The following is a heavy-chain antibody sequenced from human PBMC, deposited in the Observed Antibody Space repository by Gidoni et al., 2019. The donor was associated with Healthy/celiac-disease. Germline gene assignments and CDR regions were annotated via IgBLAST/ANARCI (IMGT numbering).Heavy chain of an antibody. CDR2: ISYDGSNK. J-gene: IGHJ6*02. D-gene: IGHD2-15*01. V-gene: IGHV3-30-3*01. CDR3: ARGMVVAATLGHYYYYGMDV. Sequence: QVQLVESGGGVVQPGRSLRLPCAASGFTFSSYAMHWVRQAPGKGLAWVAVISYDGSNKYYADSVKGRFTISRGNSKNTLYLQMNSLRAEDTAVYYCARGMVVAATLGHYYYYGMDVWGQGTTVTVSS. CDR1: GFTFSSYA.